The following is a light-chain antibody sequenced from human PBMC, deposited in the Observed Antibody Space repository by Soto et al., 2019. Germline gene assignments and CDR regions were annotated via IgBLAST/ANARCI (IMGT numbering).Light chain of an antibody. Sequence: DIHMTQSPSSLSASVLDIVTITFRASQSVSNYLHWYQQKPGKAPNLLIYDASSLQSEVPSRFSGSGSGTDFTLTISSLQSEDFATYYCQQSYYNPTFGQGTKVDIK. CDR2: DAS. CDR1: QSVSNY. J-gene: IGKJ1*01. V-gene: IGKV1-39*01. CDR3: QQSYYNPT.